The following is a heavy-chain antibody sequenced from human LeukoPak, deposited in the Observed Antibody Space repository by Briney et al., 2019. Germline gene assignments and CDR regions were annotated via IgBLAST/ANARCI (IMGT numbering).Heavy chain of an antibody. CDR1: GFTFSSFA. CDR3: ARDLWFGELFGALDV. V-gene: IGHV3-30-3*01. Sequence: PGRSLRLSCAASGFTFSSFAMHWIRQAPGKGLEWVSVISYDGSNKYYADSVKGRFSISRDNSKNTLYLQMNSLRAEDTAVYYCARDLWFGELFGALDVWGQGTMVTVSS. D-gene: IGHD3-10*01. CDR2: ISYDGSNK. J-gene: IGHJ3*01.